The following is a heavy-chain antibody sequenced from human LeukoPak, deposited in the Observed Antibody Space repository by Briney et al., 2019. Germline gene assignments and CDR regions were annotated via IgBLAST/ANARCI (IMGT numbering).Heavy chain of an antibody. CDR1: GGSISSSNW. J-gene: IGHJ3*02. Sequence: SETLSLTCAVSGGSISSSNWWSWVRQPPGKGLEWIGEIYHSGSTNYNPSLKSRVTISVDKSKNQFSLKLSSVTAADTAVYYCASPKGGAYYYDSSGPDAFDIWGQGTMVTVSS. D-gene: IGHD3-22*01. V-gene: IGHV4-4*02. CDR3: ASPKGGAYYYDSSGPDAFDI. CDR2: IYHSGST.